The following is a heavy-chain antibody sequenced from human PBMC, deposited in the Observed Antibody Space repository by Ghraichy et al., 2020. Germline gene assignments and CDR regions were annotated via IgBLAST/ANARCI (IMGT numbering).Heavy chain of an antibody. Sequence: SETLSLTCAVSGGSFSTRDYFWGWVRQPPGKGLEWIGTIYFTGSTYYNTSLKSRVTISADKSKNEFYLRLSSVTAADTAVYYCARQLYYYDSRGGGGAFDIWGQGTMVTVSS. CDR2: IYFTGST. CDR3: ARQLYYYDSRGGGGAFDI. J-gene: IGHJ3*02. V-gene: IGHV4-39*01. CDR1: GGSFSTRDYF. D-gene: IGHD3-22*01.